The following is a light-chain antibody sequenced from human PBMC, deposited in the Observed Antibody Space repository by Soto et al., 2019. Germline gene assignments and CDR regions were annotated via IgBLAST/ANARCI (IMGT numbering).Light chain of an antibody. V-gene: IGKV3-11*01. CDR3: QERSNWPLLT. CDR1: QTITTY. J-gene: IGKJ4*01. Sequence: EIVLTQSPATLSLSPGERATLSCRASQTITTYLAWYQQKPGQPPRLLIYGASNRATGIPARFSGSGSGTDFTLTISNLEPEDFAVYYCQERSNWPLLTFGGGTKVEIK. CDR2: GAS.